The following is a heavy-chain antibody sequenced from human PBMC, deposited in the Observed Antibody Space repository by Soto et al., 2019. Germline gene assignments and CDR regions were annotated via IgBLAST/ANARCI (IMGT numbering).Heavy chain of an antibody. Sequence: ASVKVSCKASGYTFTSYAMHWVRQAPGQRLEWMGWINAGNGNTKYSQKFQGRVTITRDTSASTAYMELSSLRSEDTAVYYCAREVAVRQIVVILGYWGQGALVTVSS. CDR1: GYTFTSYA. CDR3: AREVAVRQIVVILGY. J-gene: IGHJ4*02. D-gene: IGHD2-21*01. V-gene: IGHV1-3*01. CDR2: INAGNGNT.